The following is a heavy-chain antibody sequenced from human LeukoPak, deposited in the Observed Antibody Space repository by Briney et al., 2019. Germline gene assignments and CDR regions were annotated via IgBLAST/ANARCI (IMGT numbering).Heavy chain of an antibody. V-gene: IGHV1-2*02. CDR2: INPSSGGT. J-gene: IGHJ5*02. Sequence: ASVKVSCKASGYTFTGYYMHWVRQAPGQGLEWMGWINPSSGGTNYAQKFQGRVTMTRDTSISTAYMELSRLRSDDTAVYYCARVRRYDRGYNWFDPWGQGTLVTVSS. CDR1: GYTFTGYY. CDR3: ARVRRYDRGYNWFDP. D-gene: IGHD5-12*01.